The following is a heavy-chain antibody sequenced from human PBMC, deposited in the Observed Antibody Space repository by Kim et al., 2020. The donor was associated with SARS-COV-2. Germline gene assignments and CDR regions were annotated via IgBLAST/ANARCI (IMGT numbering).Heavy chain of an antibody. Sequence: TSYTPPLQRRVTISGNTSKTQFSLKLSSVPAADTAVYYCARLGAVFDYWGQGTLVTVSS. CDR3: ARLGAVFDY. CDR2: T. V-gene: IGHV4-59*08. D-gene: IGHD6-13*01. J-gene: IGHJ4*02.